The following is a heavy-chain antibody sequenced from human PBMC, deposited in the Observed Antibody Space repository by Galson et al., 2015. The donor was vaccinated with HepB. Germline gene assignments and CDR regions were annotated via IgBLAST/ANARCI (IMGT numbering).Heavy chain of an antibody. D-gene: IGHD3-10*02. CDR3: VRNRADITTPMFFDP. J-gene: IGHJ5*02. V-gene: IGHV1-3*01. CDR1: GYTFTNYA. CDR2: INAGNGHI. Sequence: SVKVSCKASGYTFTNYAIHWVRQAPAQSLEWMGWINAGNGHIRYSQKFQGRLTFTTDTSATTAYMELSSLKSEDTAVYFCVRNRADITTPMFFDPWGQGTPVTVFS.